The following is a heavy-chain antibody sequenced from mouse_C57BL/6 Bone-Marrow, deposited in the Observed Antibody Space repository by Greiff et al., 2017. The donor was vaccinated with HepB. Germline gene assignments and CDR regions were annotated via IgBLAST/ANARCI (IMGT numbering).Heavy chain of an antibody. D-gene: IGHD1-1*01. V-gene: IGHV1-20*01. CDR1: GYSFTGYF. CDR2: INPYNGDT. J-gene: IGHJ3*01. Sequence: EVQLQESGPELVKPGDSVKISCKASGYSFTGYFMNWVMQSHGKSLEWIGRINPYNGDTFYNQKFKGKATLTVDKSSSTAHMELRSLTSEDSAVYYCAREGTTVGGFAYWGQGTLVTVSA. CDR3: AREGTTVGGFAY.